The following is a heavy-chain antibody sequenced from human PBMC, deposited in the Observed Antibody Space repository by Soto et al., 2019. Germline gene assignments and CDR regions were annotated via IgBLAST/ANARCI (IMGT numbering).Heavy chain of an antibody. CDR2: IKEDGSEK. Sequence: EVHLVESGGGLVQPGGSLRLSCAASGFTFSSYWMSWVRQAPGKGLEWVANIKEDGSEKNYVDSVKGRFTISRDNARNSLYLQIHSLRDDDTAMYYCAKARAMVRGDDYWGQGTLVTVSS. CDR3: AKARAMVRGDDY. CDR1: GFTFSSYW. D-gene: IGHD3-10*01. V-gene: IGHV3-7*01. J-gene: IGHJ4*02.